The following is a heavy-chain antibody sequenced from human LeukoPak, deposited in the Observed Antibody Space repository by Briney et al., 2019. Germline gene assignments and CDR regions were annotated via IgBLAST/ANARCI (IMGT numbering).Heavy chain of an antibody. CDR2: IKSKTHSGTT. D-gene: IGHD6-13*01. V-gene: IGHV3-15*01. Sequence: GGSLRLSCAASGFTFSNAWMSWVRQAPGKWLEWVGRIKSKTHSGTTADAPTEKGRFTISRDDSKNTLYLQMNSLKTEDTAVYYCTTVWQQLVRNDYWGQGTLVTVSP. CDR1: GFTFSNAW. CDR3: TTVWQQLVRNDY. J-gene: IGHJ4*02.